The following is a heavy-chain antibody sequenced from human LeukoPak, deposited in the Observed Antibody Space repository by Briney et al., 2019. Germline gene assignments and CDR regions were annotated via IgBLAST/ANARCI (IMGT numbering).Heavy chain of an antibody. CDR3: ARRGDYAGGLGYYGMDV. J-gene: IGHJ6*02. D-gene: IGHD4-17*01. CDR2: ISSRSSTI. Sequence: GGSLRLSCAASGFTFSSYSMSWVRQAPGKGLEWVSYISSRSSTIYYADSVKGRFTISRDNAKNSLYLQMNSLRAEDTAVYYCARRGDYAGGLGYYGMDVWGQGTTVTVSS. V-gene: IGHV3-48*01. CDR1: GFTFSSYS.